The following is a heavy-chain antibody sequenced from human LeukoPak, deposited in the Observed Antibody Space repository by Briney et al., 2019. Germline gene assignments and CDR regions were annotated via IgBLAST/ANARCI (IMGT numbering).Heavy chain of an antibody. CDR1: GGSISSYY. J-gene: IGHJ4*02. CDR2: IYYSGST. V-gene: IGHV4-59*08. CDR3: ARQAAAGRDFDY. D-gene: IGHD6-13*01. Sequence: PSETLSLTCTVSGGSISSYYWSWIRQPPGKGLEWIGYIYYSGSTNYNPSLKSRVTISVDTSKNQFSLKLSYVTAADTAVYYCARQAAAGRDFDYWGQGTLVTVSS.